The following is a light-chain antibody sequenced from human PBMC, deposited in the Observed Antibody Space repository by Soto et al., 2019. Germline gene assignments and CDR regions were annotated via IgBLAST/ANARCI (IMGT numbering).Light chain of an antibody. CDR1: HIVRSF. Sequence: THAPSALSLSPGERATLSCRASHIVRSFLAWYQQKPGQPPRLLIYDASNRATGIPARFSGSGSGTDFTLTISSLEAEDFRVYYCNARSNRDSLTFGPGTRLEIK. CDR2: DAS. CDR3: NARSNRDSLT. V-gene: IGKV3-11*01. J-gene: IGKJ5*01.